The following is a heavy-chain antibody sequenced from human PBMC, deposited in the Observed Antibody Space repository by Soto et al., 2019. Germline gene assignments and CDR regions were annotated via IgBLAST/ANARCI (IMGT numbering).Heavy chain of an antibody. D-gene: IGHD6-25*01. Sequence: QVQLVQSGAEMKKPGSSVKVSCKASGGTFSSYTISWVRQAPGQGLEWMGRIIPILGIANYAQKFQGRVTITADKSTSTAYMELSSLRSEDTAVYYCARDQGLTYYYYGMDVWGQGTTVTVSS. J-gene: IGHJ6*02. CDR2: IIPILGIA. CDR3: ARDQGLTYYYYGMDV. CDR1: GGTFSSYT. V-gene: IGHV1-69*08.